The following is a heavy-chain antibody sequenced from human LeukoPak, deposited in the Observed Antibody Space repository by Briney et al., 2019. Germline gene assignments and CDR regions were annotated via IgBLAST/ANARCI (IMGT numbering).Heavy chain of an antibody. D-gene: IGHD3-16*01. J-gene: IGHJ4*02. CDR2: ISGDGTIT. CDR3: TKDRYFYGTGPHFGD. CDR1: GFTFSDYY. Sequence: PGGSLRLSCAASGFTFSDYYFHWVRQAPGEGLVWVSRISGDGTITTYADSVKGRFTISRDNARNTLYLQMNSLRAEDTAVYYCTKDRYFYGTGPHFGDWGQGTLVTVSS. V-gene: IGHV3-74*01.